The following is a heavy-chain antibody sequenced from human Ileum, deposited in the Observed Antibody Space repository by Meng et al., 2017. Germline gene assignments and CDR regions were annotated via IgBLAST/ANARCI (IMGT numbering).Heavy chain of an antibody. Sequence: QVQLQESGPGLVKPSGTLSRTCAVSGGSISTSNWWSWLRQSPGQGLEWIGEIYHTGSTTYNPSLESRVTISEDKSMNQFSLRLTSVTAADTAIFYCVRHGGKYFDYWGQGILVTVSS. CDR3: VRHGGKYFDY. D-gene: IGHD2-15*01. CDR2: IYHTGST. V-gene: IGHV4-4*02. CDR1: GGSISTSNW. J-gene: IGHJ4*02.